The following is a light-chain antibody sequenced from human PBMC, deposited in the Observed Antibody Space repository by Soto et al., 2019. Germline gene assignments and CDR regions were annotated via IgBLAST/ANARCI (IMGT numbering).Light chain of an antibody. V-gene: IGKV3D-15*01. CDR1: QSVSNH. CDR3: QHYNNWPVT. J-gene: IGKJ5*01. Sequence: EIVLTQSPGTLSLSPGERATLPCRASQSVSNHYVAWYQQKPGQAPRLLIYGASNRATGIPDRFSGSGAVTEFTLTISSLQSEDFAVYYCQHYNNWPVTFGPGTRLEIK. CDR2: GAS.